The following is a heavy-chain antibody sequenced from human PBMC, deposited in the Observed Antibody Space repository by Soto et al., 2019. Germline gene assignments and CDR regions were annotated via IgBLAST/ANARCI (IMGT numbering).Heavy chain of an antibody. Sequence: VRQAPGKGLEWASVIWYDGTNKYYADSVKGRFSISRDNSKNTMYLQMNNLRAEDTAVYYCVRSSASHGPGYCQNWGQGTLVTVSS. D-gene: IGHD1-26*01. V-gene: IGHV3-33*01. CDR2: IWYDGTNK. CDR3: VRSSASHGPGYCQN. J-gene: IGHJ1*01.